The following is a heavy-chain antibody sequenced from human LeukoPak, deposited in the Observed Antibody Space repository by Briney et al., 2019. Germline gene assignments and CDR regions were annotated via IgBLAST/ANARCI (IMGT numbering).Heavy chain of an antibody. V-gene: IGHV4-39*01. CDR2: IYYSGST. CDR3: QGNIPAFDI. CDR1: GGSISSSSYY. D-gene: IGHD2/OR15-2a*01. J-gene: IGHJ3*02. Sequence: SETLSLTCTVSGGSISSSSYYWGWIRQPPGKGLEWIGSIYYSGSTYYNPSLKSRVTISVDTSKNQFSLKLSSVTAADAAVYYCQGNIPAFDIWGQGTMVTVSS.